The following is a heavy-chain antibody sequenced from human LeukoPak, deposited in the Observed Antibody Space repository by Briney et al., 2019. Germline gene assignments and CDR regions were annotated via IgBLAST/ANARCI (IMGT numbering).Heavy chain of an antibody. CDR2: IYHSGST. Sequence: SETLSLTCAVSGYSISSDSYWGWIRQPPGKGLEWIGSIYHSGSTYYNSSLKSRVTISVDTSKNQFSLKLSSVTAADTAVYFCARGSRTTAFHFYYYMDVWGKGTTVTVS. CDR1: GYSISSDSY. V-gene: IGHV4-38-2*01. J-gene: IGHJ6*03. CDR3: ARGSRTTAFHFYYYMDV. D-gene: IGHD1-1*01.